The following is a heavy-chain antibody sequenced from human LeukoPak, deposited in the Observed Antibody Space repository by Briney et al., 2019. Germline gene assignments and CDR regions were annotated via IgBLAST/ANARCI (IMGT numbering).Heavy chain of an antibody. Sequence: ASVKVSCKASGYRFTSHDMHWVRQAPGQGLEWMGIINPSGGSTSYAQRFQGRVAMTRDTSTTTVYMEVNSLTSEDTAVYFCARDGPTAAPFDYWGQGTLVTVSS. CDR1: GYRFTSHD. CDR3: ARDGPTAAPFDY. CDR2: INPSGGST. D-gene: IGHD2-2*01. J-gene: IGHJ4*02. V-gene: IGHV1-46*01.